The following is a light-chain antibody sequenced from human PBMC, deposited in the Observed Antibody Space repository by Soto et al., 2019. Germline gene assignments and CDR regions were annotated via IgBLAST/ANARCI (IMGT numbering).Light chain of an antibody. CDR3: QSYDSSLSAL. V-gene: IGLV1-40*01. J-gene: IGLJ1*01. CDR1: SSNIGAGYD. CDR2: ANI. Sequence: QLVLTQPPSVSGAPGQRVTISCTGSSSNIGAGYDVHWYQQLPGTAPKLLIYANINRPSGVPDRFSGSKSGTSASLAITGLQAEDEGDSYCQSYDSSLSALFGTGTKLTVL.